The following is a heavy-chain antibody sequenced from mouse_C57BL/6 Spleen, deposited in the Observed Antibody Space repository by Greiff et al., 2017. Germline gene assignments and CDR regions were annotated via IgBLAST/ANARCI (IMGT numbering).Heavy chain of an antibody. D-gene: IGHD3-1*01. J-gene: IGHJ2*01. CDR3: AREGQLPCDY. Sequence: VQLQQSGPGLVKPSQSLSLTCSVTGYSITSGYYWNWIRQFPGNKLEWMGYISYDGSNNYNPSLKNRISITRDTSKNQFFLKLNSVTTEDTATYYCAREGQLPCDYWGQGTTLTVSS. CDR2: ISYDGSN. CDR1: GYSITSGYY. V-gene: IGHV3-6*01.